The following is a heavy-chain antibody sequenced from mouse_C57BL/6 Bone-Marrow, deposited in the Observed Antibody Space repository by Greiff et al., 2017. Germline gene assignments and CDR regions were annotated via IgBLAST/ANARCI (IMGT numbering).Heavy chain of an antibody. CDR3: ARRGGKYFDY. CDR1: GFTFSSYG. D-gene: IGHD2-1*01. J-gene: IGHJ2*01. CDR2: ISSGGSYT. Sequence: EVMLVESGGDLVKPGGSLKLSCAASGFTFSSYGMSWVRQTPDKRLEWVATISSGGSYTYYPDSVKGRFTISRDNAKNTLYLQMSSLNSEDTAMYYCARRGGKYFDYWGQGTTLTVSS. V-gene: IGHV5-6*02.